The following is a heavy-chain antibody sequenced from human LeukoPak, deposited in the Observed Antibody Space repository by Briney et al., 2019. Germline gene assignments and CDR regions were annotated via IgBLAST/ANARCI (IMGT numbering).Heavy chain of an antibody. D-gene: IGHD3-10*01. V-gene: IGHV1-2*02. Sequence: GASVKVSCKASGYTFTGYYMHWVRQAPGQGLEWMGWINPNSGGTNYAQKFQGRVTMTRDTSVSTAYMELSRPRSDDTAVYYCARDTKIGEFVFDYWGQGTLVTVSS. CDR1: GYTFTGYY. J-gene: IGHJ4*02. CDR2: INPNSGGT. CDR3: ARDTKIGEFVFDY.